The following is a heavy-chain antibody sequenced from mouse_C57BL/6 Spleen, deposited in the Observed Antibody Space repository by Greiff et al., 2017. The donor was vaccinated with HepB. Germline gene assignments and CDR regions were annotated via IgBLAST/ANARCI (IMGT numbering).Heavy chain of an antibody. CDR1: GYAFSSYW. CDR2: IYPGDGDT. V-gene: IGHV1-80*01. D-gene: IGHD2-1*01. Sequence: QVQLKESGAELVKPGASVKISCKASGYAFSSYWMNWVKQRPGKGLEWIGQIYPGDGDTNYNGKFKGKATLTADTSSSTAYMQLSSLTSEGSAVFFCARSDYGNGFAYWGQGTLVTVSA. CDR3: ARSDYGNGFAY. J-gene: IGHJ3*01.